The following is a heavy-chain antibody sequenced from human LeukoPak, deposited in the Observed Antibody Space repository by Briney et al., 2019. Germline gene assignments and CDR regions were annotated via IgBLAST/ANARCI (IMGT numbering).Heavy chain of an antibody. CDR1: GGSISNSGYY. CDR2: ITYSGTI. Sequence: SETLSLTCTVSGGSISNSGYYWSWIRQHPGKGLEWIAYITYSGTIYYNPALKSRVTISVDTSKNQFSLNLRSVTAADTAVYCCAGEDYYYGMDVWGQGTTVTVSS. J-gene: IGHJ6*02. V-gene: IGHV4-31*03. CDR3: AGEDYYYGMDV.